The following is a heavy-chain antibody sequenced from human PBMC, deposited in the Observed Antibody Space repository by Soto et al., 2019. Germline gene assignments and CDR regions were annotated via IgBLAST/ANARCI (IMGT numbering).Heavy chain of an antibody. CDR1: GFSLSTSEVG. V-gene: IGHV2-5*02. Sequence: QITLKESGPTLVKPTQTLTLTCTFSGFSLSTSEVGVGWIRQPPGKALQWLALIYWDDDKRYSPSLKSRLTITKDTSKNPVVLTMTNMDPVDTATYYCAHAPGIAVTTNWFDPWGQGILVTVSS. CDR3: AHAPGIAVTTNWFDP. CDR2: IYWDDDK. J-gene: IGHJ5*02. D-gene: IGHD6-19*01.